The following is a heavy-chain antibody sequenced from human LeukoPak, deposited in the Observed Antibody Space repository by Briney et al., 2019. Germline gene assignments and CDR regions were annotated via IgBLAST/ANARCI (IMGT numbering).Heavy chain of an antibody. V-gene: IGHV1-46*01. CDR3: ARAGDSSGYYSEADY. Sequence: ASVKVSCKASGYTFTSYDFNWVRQAPGQGLEWMGIINPSGGSTSYAQKFQGRVTMTRDTSTSTVYMELSSLRSEDTAVYYCARAGDSSGYYSEADYWGQGTLVTVSS. J-gene: IGHJ4*02. CDR2: INPSGGST. CDR1: GYTFTSYD. D-gene: IGHD3-22*01.